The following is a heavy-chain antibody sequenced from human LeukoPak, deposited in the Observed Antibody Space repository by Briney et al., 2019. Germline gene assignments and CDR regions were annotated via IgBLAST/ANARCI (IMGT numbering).Heavy chain of an antibody. CDR3: ARARSPNYYDSTCNGGCAFDI. CDR1: GFTFSSYW. D-gene: IGHD3-22*01. V-gene: IGHV3-7*01. J-gene: IGHJ3*02. Sequence: PGGSLRLSCAASGFTFSSYWMSWVRQAPGKGLEWVANIKQDGSEKYYVDSVKGRFTISRDNAKNSLYLQMNSLRAEDTAVYYCARARSPNYYDSTCNGGCAFDIWGQGTMVTVSS. CDR2: IKQDGSEK.